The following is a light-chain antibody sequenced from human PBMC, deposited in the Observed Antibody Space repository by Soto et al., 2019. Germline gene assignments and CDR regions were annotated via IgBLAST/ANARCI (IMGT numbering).Light chain of an antibody. CDR2: ENN. CDR3: GAWDSSLTTGV. Sequence: QSVLTQLPSVSAAPGQKGTISCSGTNSNIGNNYVSWYQQRRGTAPKLLIYENNKRPSGIPDRFSGSKTGPSATLGITGLQTGDESDYYCGAWDSSLTTGVFGGGTKVTVL. V-gene: IGLV1-51*02. CDR1: NSNIGNNY. J-gene: IGLJ2*01.